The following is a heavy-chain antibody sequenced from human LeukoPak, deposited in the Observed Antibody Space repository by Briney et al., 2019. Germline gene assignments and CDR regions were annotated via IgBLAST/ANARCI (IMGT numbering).Heavy chain of an antibody. CDR3: ARDGDIVSYGMDV. Sequence: GGSLRLSCAASGFIFSDYYMSWIRQAPGKGLEWVSYISSSGSTIYYADSVKGRFTISRDNAKNSLYLQTNSLRAEDTAVYYCARDGDIVSYGMDVWGQGTTVTVSS. CDR2: ISSSGSTI. CDR1: GFIFSDYY. D-gene: IGHD2-15*01. J-gene: IGHJ6*02. V-gene: IGHV3-11*01.